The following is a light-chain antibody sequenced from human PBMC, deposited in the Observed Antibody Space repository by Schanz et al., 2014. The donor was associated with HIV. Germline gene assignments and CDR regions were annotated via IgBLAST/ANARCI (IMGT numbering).Light chain of an antibody. J-gene: IGKJ2*01. CDR2: EAS. V-gene: IGKV1-5*03. CDR3: HQYKTYPYT. Sequence: IQMTQSRSTLSASVGDRVTITCRASQTISNSLAWYQQKPGKAPELLIYEASNLESGVPSRFSGSGSGTEFTLTISNLQPDDFATYFCHQYKTYPYTFGQGTKLEIK. CDR1: QTISNS.